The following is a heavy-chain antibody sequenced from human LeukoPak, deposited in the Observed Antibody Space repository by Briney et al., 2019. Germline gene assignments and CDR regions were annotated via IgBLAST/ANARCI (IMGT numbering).Heavy chain of an antibody. CDR3: ASSPSAAARY. V-gene: IGHV3-74*01. D-gene: IGHD6-13*01. Sequence: SGGSLSLSCAASGFTFSSYWMHWVRQAPGKGLVWVSRINSDGSSTSYADSVKGRFTISRDNAKNTLYLRMNSLRAEDTALYYCASSPSAAARYWGQGTLVTVSS. J-gene: IGHJ4*02. CDR1: GFTFSSYW. CDR2: INSDGSST.